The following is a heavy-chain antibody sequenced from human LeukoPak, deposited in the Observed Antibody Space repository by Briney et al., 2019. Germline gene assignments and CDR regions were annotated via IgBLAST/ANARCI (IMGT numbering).Heavy chain of an antibody. J-gene: IGHJ4*02. CDR3: VKPRDGYKSLFDY. Sequence: GGSLRLSCAASGFNFFTYGMHWVRQAPGKGLEYVSAISSNGGSTYYADSVKGRFTISRDNSKNTLYLQMSSLRAEDTAVYYCVKPRDGYKSLFDYWGQGTLVTVSS. D-gene: IGHD5-24*01. CDR2: ISSNGGST. V-gene: IGHV3-64D*09. CDR1: GFNFFTYG.